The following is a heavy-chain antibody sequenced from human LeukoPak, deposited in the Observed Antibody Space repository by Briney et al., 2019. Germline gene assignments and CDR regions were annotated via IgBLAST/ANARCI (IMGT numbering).Heavy chain of an antibody. Sequence: SETLSLTCTVSGGSISSSSYYWGWIRQPPGKGLEWIGSIYYSGSTYYNPSLKSRVTISVDTSKNQFSLKLSSATAADTAVYYCARRRVGYAFDIWGQGTMVTVSS. D-gene: IGHD3-10*01. CDR1: GGSISSSSYY. CDR3: ARRRVGYAFDI. CDR2: IYYSGST. J-gene: IGHJ3*02. V-gene: IGHV4-39*01.